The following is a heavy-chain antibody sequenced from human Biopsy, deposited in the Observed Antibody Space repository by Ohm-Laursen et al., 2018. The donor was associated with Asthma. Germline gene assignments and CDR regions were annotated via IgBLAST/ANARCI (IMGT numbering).Heavy chain of an antibody. V-gene: IGHV1-69*13. CDR1: GGTFSSYA. D-gene: IGHD6-6*01. J-gene: IGHJ4*02. Sequence: ASVKVSCKVSGGTFSSYAISWVRQAPGQGLEWMGGIIPIFGTANYAQKFQGRVTITADESTSTAYMELSSLRSEDTAVYYCARERIAARQRRYYFDYWGQGTLVTVTS. CDR3: ARERIAARQRRYYFDY. CDR2: IIPIFGTA.